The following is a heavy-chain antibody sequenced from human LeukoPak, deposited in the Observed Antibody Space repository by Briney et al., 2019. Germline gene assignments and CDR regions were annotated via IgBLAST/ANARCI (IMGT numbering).Heavy chain of an antibody. CDR2: INHSGST. CDR1: GGSFSGYY. J-gene: IGHJ5*02. V-gene: IGHV4-34*01. CDR3: ARHASSSWYWFDP. D-gene: IGHD6-13*01. Sequence: SETLSLTCAVYGGSFSGYYWSWIRQPPGKGLEWIGEINHSGSTNYNPSLKSRVTISVDTSKNQFSLKLSSVTAADTAVYYCARHASSSWYWFDPWGQGTLVTVSS.